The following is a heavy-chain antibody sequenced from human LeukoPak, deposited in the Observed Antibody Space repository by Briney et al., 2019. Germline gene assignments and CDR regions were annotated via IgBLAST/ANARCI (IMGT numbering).Heavy chain of an antibody. CDR2: INHSGST. CDR1: GGSFSGYY. J-gene: IGHJ4*02. D-gene: IGHD6-19*01. V-gene: IGHV4-34*01. Sequence: SETLSLTCAVYGGSFSGYYWSWIRQPPGKGLEWIGEINHSGSTNYNPSLKSRVTISVDTSKNQFSLKLSSVTAADTAVYYCARTGEPLAVAGTGSSDYWGQGTLVTVSS. CDR3: ARTGEPLAVAGTGSSDY.